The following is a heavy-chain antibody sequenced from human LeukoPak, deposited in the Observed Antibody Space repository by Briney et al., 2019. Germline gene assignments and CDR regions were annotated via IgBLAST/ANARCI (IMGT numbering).Heavy chain of an antibody. CDR3: AKWRRQPAYFDY. Sequence: PGGSLRLSCAASGFTFSNYAMTWVRQAPGKGLERVSGISGSGSRTYYADSVKGRFTISRDNSKNTLYLQMNSLRTEDTAVYYCAKWRRQPAYFDYWGQGTLVTVSS. V-gene: IGHV3-23*01. D-gene: IGHD2-2*01. J-gene: IGHJ4*02. CDR1: GFTFSNYA. CDR2: ISGSGSRT.